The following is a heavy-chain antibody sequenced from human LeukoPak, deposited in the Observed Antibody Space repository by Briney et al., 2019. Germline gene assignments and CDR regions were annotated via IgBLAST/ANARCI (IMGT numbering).Heavy chain of an antibody. CDR3: AREYCSTTRCYMADY. CDR1: GYRFTSYG. CDR2: ISGYNGNT. D-gene: IGHD2-2*01. Sequence: ASVKVSCKASGYRFTSYGISWVRQAPGQGLEWMGWISGYNGNTNYAQKLQGRVTMTTDTSTSTAYMKLRSLRSDDTAVYYCAREYCSTTRCYMADYWGQGTLVTVSS. V-gene: IGHV1-18*01. J-gene: IGHJ4*02.